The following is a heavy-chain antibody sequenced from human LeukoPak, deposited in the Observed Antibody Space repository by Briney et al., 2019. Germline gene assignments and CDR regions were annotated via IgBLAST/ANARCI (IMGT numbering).Heavy chain of an antibody. D-gene: IGHD2-2*01. CDR1: GFTLSSYG. CDR2: IRYDGSNK. J-gene: IGHJ4*02. CDR3: AKGGVPAAMGYY. V-gene: IGHV3-30*02. Sequence: QSGGSLRLSCAASGFTLSSYGMHWVRQAPGKGLEWVAFIRYDGSNKYYADSVKGRFTISRDNSKNTLYLQMNSLRAEDTAVYYCAKGGVPAAMGYYWGQGTLVTVSS.